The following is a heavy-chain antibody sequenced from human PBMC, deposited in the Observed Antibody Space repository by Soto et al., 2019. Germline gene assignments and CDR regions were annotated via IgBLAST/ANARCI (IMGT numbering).Heavy chain of an antibody. Sequence: QVQLVQSGAEVKKPGSSVKVSCNASGGTFSSYAISWVRQAPGQGLEWMGGIIPIFGTANYAQKFQGRVTITADKSTSTAYMELSSLRSEDTAVYYCARDLLGSCSGGSCEGWFDPWGQGTLVTVSS. V-gene: IGHV1-69*06. CDR1: GGTFSSYA. CDR3: ARDLLGSCSGGSCEGWFDP. J-gene: IGHJ5*02. CDR2: IIPIFGTA. D-gene: IGHD2-15*01.